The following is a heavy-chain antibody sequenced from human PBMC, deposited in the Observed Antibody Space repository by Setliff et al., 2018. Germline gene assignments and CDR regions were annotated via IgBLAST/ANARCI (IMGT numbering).Heavy chain of an antibody. Sequence: GASVKVSCKTSGFGFTTFGFSWVRQAPGQGLEWLGSINPSGGYANYAQKFQGRVTMTRDTSTSTVYMELSSLRSEDTAVYYCARAPLESGYNYGQGHYFDYWGQGTLVTVSS. V-gene: IGHV1-46*01. CDR2: INPSGGYA. J-gene: IGHJ4*02. CDR1: GFGFTTFG. D-gene: IGHD5-18*01. CDR3: ARAPLESGYNYGQGHYFDY.